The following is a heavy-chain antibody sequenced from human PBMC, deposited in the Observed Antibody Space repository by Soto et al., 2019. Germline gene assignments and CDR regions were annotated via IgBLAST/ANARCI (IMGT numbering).Heavy chain of an antibody. Sequence: GGSLRLSCAASGFTFSSYGMHWVRQAPGKGLEWVAVISYDGSNKYYADSVKGRFTISRDNSKNTLYLQMNSLRAEDTAVYYCAKGGDVVPAAIRGDNGMDVWGQGTTVTAP. D-gene: IGHD2-2*02. V-gene: IGHV3-30*18. CDR3: AKGGDVVPAAIRGDNGMDV. CDR2: ISYDGSNK. CDR1: GFTFSSYG. J-gene: IGHJ6*02.